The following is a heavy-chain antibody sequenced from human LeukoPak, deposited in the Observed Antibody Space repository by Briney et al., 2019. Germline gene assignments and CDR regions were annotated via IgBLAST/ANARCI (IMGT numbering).Heavy chain of an antibody. CDR1: GFNFRDYW. J-gene: IGHJ6*02. V-gene: IGHV3-7*01. D-gene: IGHD3-10*01. Sequence: GGSLRLSCAVSGFNFRDYWMSWVRQAPGKGLEWVANINEDGSEKYYVDSVKGRVTTSKDNAKNSLFLQMNSLRVEDTAVYYCVRTHLVRGVIRNYYYGMDVWGQGTTVIVSS. CDR3: VRTHLVRGVIRNYYYGMDV. CDR2: INEDGSEK.